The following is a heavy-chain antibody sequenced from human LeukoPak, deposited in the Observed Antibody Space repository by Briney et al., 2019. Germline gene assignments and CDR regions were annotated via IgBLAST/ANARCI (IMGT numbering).Heavy chain of an antibody. CDR1: GYSFTSYG. CDR2: ISGYNGHT. V-gene: IGHV1-18*01. J-gene: IGHJ4*02. Sequence: GASVKVSCKASGYSFTSYGITWVRQAPGQGLEWMGWISGYNGHTNYAQKFQGRVTMTTDTSTSTAYMELSSLRSEDTAVYYCARAGGIAVAPGYWGQGTLVTVSS. CDR3: ARAGGIAVAPGY. D-gene: IGHD6-19*01.